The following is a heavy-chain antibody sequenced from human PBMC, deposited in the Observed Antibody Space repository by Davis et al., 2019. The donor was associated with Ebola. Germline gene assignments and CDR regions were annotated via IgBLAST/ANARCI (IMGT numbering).Heavy chain of an antibody. V-gene: IGHV4-31*03. CDR1: GGSISSGGYY. D-gene: IGHD2-2*02. CDR3: ARRRPAAIHYGDYLDY. J-gene: IGHJ4*02. Sequence: PSETLSLTCTVSGGSISSGGYYWSWIRQHPGKGLEWIGYIYYSGSTSYNPSLKSRVAISVDTSKNQFSLRLSSVTAADTAVYYCARRRPAAIHYGDYLDYWGQGTLVTVSS. CDR2: IYYSGST.